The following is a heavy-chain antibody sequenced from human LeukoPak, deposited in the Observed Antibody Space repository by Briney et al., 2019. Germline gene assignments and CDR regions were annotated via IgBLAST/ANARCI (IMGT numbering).Heavy chain of an antibody. J-gene: IGHJ3*02. V-gene: IGHV4-39*07. CDR2: IYYTGST. CDR3: ARDFYSDYGAFDI. D-gene: IGHD4-11*01. Sequence: GSIYYTGSTYYNPSLKSRVTISVHPSKNQLSLKLSSVTAADTAVYYCARDFYSDYGAFDIXXXGXM.